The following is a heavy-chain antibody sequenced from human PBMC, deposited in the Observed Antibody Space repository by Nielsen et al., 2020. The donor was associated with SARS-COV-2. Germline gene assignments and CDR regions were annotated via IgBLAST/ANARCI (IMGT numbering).Heavy chain of an antibody. CDR1: GLIFSKYS. J-gene: IGHJ4*02. CDR2: ISTDGTLR. V-gene: IGHV3-21*05. D-gene: IGHD2-8*01. CDR3: SIANGY. Sequence: GESLKISCAASGLIFSKYSMNWARQAPGKGLEWISHISTDGTLRLYAESVRGRLTISRDNAKNSLFLQMNSLRAEDTAMYYCSIANGYWGQGTLVTVSS.